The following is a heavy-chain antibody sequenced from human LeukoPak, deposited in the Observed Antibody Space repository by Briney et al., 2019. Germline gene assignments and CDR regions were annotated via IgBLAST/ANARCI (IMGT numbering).Heavy chain of an antibody. J-gene: IGHJ4*02. D-gene: IGHD2-15*01. V-gene: IGHV1-18*01. CDR3: ARDHRRYCSGGSCYLFDY. Sequence: ASVTVSFTATGYTFTSYGISWVRQAPRQGLERMGWIRAYNGNTNYAQKLHGRVTMTTDTSTSTAYMELWSLRSDDTAVYYCARDHRRYCSGGSCYLFDYWGQGTLVTVSS. CDR1: GYTFTSYG. CDR2: IRAYNGNT.